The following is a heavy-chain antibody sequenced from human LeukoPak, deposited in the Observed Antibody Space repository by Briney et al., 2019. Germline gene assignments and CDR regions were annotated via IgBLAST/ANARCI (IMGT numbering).Heavy chain of an antibody. CDR1: GVPLSIFR. V-gene: IGHV3-21*01. J-gene: IGHJ4*02. D-gene: IGHD3-22*01. CDR2: ITSCSSYI. Sequence: GGSLRLSRSPWGVPLSIFREKCVRPPRGGGGECGSSITSCSSYICYAASEKGRFTISRDNAKNSLYLQINSQRAEDTAAYSSARDPFSSYDYYDSNGYSYWGQGTLVTVSS. CDR3: ARDPFSSYDYYDSNGYSY.